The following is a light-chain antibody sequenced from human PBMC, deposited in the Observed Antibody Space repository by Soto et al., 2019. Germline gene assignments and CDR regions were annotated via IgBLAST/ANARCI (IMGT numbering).Light chain of an antibody. J-gene: IGKJ2*01. CDR2: GAS. CDR1: QSVSSSY. V-gene: IGKV3-20*01. Sequence: EIVLTQSPGTLSLFSGERATLSCRASQSVSSSYLAWYQQKPGQAPRLLIYGASSRATGIPDRFSGSGSGTDFPLTIGRLEPEDFAVYYCHHYGSSPFTFGQGTKLEIK. CDR3: HHYGSSPFT.